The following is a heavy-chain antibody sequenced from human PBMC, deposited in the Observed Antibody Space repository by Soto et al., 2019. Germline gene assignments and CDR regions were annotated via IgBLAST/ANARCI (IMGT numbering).Heavy chain of an antibody. CDR3: ARDRSGSYRDGFDI. CDR1: GGTFSSYA. CDR2: IIPICGTA. V-gene: IGHV1-69*13. J-gene: IGHJ3*02. D-gene: IGHD1-26*01. Sequence: SVKVSCKASGGTFSSYAISWVRQAPGQGLEWMGGIIPICGTANYAQKFQGRVTITADESTSTAYMELSSLRSEETAVYYCARDRSGSYRDGFDISGQGTIVTVSS.